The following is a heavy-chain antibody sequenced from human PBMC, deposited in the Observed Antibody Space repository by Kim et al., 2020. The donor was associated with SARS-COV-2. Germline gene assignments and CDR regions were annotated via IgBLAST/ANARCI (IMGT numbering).Heavy chain of an antibody. CDR1: GFTFSSYG. V-gene: IGHV3-33*01. Sequence: GGSLRLSCAASGFTFSSYGMHWVRQAPGKGLEWVAVIWYDGSNKYYADSVKGRFTISRDNSKNTLYLQMNSLRAEDTAVYYCATQLVHYYYYGMDVWGQGTTVTVSS. J-gene: IGHJ6*02. CDR3: ATQLVHYYYYGMDV. CDR2: IWYDGSNK. D-gene: IGHD6-13*01.